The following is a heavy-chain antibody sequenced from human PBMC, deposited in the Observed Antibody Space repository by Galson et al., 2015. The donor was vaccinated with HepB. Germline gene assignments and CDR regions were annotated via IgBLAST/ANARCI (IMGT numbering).Heavy chain of an antibody. CDR2: ISSSSSTI. CDR1: GFTFSSYS. D-gene: IGHD2-2*01. J-gene: IGHJ4*02. V-gene: IGHV3-48*01. CDR3: ASSIPAADFDY. Sequence: SLRLSCAASGFTFSSYSMNWVRQAPGKGLEWVSYISSSSSTIYYADSVKGRFTISRDNAKNSLYLQMNSLRAEDTAVYYCASSIPAADFDYWGQGTLVTVSS.